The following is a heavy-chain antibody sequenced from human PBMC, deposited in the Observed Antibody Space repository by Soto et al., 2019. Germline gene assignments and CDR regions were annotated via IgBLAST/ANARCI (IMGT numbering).Heavy chain of an antibody. CDR1: GGSFSGYY. D-gene: IGHD3-22*01. CDR2: INHSGST. J-gene: IGHJ6*02. Sequence: SETLSLTCAVYGGSFSGYYWSWIRQPPGKGLEWIGEINHSGSTNYNPSLKSRVTISVDTSKNQFSLKLSSVTAADTAVYYCARSGRMYYYDSSGYYTGYYYYYGMDVWGQGTTVTV. CDR3: ARSGRMYYYDSSGYYTGYYYYYGMDV. V-gene: IGHV4-34*01.